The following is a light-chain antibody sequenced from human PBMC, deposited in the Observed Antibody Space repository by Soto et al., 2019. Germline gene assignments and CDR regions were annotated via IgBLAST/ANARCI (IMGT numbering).Light chain of an antibody. CDR3: QQRSNWPLT. J-gene: IGKJ4*01. CDR2: DVS. Sequence: EIVLTQSPATLSLSPGERATLSCRASQSVGSSLAWYQQKPGQAPRLLIYDVSNRATGIPARFSGCGSGTHFTLSISSLAPEDFAVYYCQQRSNWPLTFGGGTKVEIK. CDR1: QSVGSS. V-gene: IGKV3-11*01.